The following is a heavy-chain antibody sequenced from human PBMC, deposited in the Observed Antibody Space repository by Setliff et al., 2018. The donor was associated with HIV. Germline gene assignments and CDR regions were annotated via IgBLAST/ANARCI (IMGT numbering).Heavy chain of an antibody. V-gene: IGHV4-31*02. J-gene: IGHJ3*02. CDR2: IYYIGGA. CDR3: ARESMLRGLRHAVDI. D-gene: IGHD3-10*01. Sequence: SETLSLTCTVSGGSINSGGYYWTWVRQHPGKGLQWIGYIYYIGGAYYDPSLKSRVTISLDTSKNHFSLNLSSVTAADTAVYHCARESMLRGLRHAVDIWGQGAMVTVSS. CDR1: GGSINSGGYY.